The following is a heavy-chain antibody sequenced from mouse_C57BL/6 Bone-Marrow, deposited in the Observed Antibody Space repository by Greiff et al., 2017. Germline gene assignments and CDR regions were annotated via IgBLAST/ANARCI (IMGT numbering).Heavy chain of an antibody. V-gene: IGHV5-9*01. CDR2: ISGGGGNT. D-gene: IGHD1-2*01. J-gene: IGHJ2*01. Sequence: EVMLVESGGGLVKPGGSLKLSCAASGFTFSSYTMSWVRQTPEKRLEWVATISGGGGNTYYPDSVKGRLTISSDNAKNTLYLQMSSLRSEDTALYYCARRLRRDYWGQGTTLTVSS. CDR1: GFTFSSYT. CDR3: ARRLRRDY.